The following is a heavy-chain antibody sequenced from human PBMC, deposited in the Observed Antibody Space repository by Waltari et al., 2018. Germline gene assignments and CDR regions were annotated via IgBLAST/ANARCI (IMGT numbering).Heavy chain of an antibody. CDR2: IYYSGST. Sequence: QVQLQESGPGLVKPAETLSLTCTVSGGSISNYFWSWIRRPPGKGLEWIGYIYYSGSTSNTPCLKSRVTISVDASKNQVSLNLSSVTAADTAVYYCARQRYYYDESGYYHHFDHWGPGSLVTVSS. CDR3: ARQRYYYDESGYYHHFDH. J-gene: IGHJ4*02. CDR1: GGSISNYF. D-gene: IGHD3-22*01. V-gene: IGHV4-59*08.